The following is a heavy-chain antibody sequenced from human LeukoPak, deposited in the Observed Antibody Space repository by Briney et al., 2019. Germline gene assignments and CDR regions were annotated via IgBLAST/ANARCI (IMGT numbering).Heavy chain of an antibody. CDR2: IYYSGST. Sequence: SQTLSLTCTVSGGSISSGDYYWSWIRQPPGKGLEWIGYIYYSGSTYYNPSLKSRVTISVDTSKNQFSLKLSSVTAADTAVYYCARALSYYDSSGSTLGYYYYGMDVWGQGTTVTVSS. CDR1: GGSISSGDYY. CDR3: ARALSYYDSSGSTLGYYYYGMDV. V-gene: IGHV4-30-4*01. J-gene: IGHJ6*02. D-gene: IGHD3-22*01.